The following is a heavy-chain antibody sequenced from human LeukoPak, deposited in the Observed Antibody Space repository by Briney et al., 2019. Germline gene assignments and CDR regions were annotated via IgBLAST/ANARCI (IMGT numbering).Heavy chain of an antibody. CDR1: GFTFSSYS. J-gene: IGHJ4*02. V-gene: IGHV3-21*01. Sequence: PGGSLRLSCAASGFTFSSYSMNWVRQAPGKGLEWVSSISSSSSYIYYADSVKGRFTISRDNAKNSLYLQMNSLRAEDTAVYYCARRSDCSSTSCTFDYWGQGTLVTVSS. CDR2: ISSSSSYI. D-gene: IGHD2-2*01. CDR3: ARRSDCSSTSCTFDY.